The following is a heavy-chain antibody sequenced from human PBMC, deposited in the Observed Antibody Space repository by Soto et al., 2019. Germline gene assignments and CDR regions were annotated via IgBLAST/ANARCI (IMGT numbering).Heavy chain of an antibody. Sequence: QVRLVQSAAEVKKPGASVKVSCKASGYIFSSYGITWVRQAPGHGLEWMGWISGYDGNTHLTQKLQGRVTMTIDTPTNTAFMELRSLRSDDTAVYYCARLADCTITTCSVPSRFHIRGYYYYYGLDVWGQGTTVAVSS. J-gene: IGHJ6*02. CDR1: GYIFSSYG. CDR2: ISGYDGNT. CDR3: ARLADCTITTCSVPSRFHIRGYYYYYGLDV. V-gene: IGHV1-18*01. D-gene: IGHD2-2*01.